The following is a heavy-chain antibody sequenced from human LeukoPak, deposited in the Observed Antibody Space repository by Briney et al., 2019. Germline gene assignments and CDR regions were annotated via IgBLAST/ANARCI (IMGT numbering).Heavy chain of an antibody. CDR2: IYTSGST. J-gene: IGHJ5*02. Sequence: TSETLSLTCTVSGGSISSYYWSWIRQPAGKGLEWIGRIYTSGSTNYNPSLKSRVTMSVDTSKNQFSLKLSSVTAADTAVYYCARDLCTNGVCYTSWFDPWGQGTLVTVSS. V-gene: IGHV4-4*07. CDR1: GGSISSYY. D-gene: IGHD2-8*01. CDR3: ARDLCTNGVCYTSWFDP.